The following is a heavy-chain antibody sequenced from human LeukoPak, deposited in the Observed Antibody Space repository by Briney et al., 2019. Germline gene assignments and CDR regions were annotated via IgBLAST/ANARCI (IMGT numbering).Heavy chain of an antibody. CDR1: GGTFSSYA. J-gene: IGHJ3*02. Sequence: GSSVKVSCKASGGTFSSYAISWVRQAPGQGLEWMGGIIPIFGTANYAQKFQGRVTITTDESTSTAYMELSSLRSEDTAVYYCAVLLRGTSYYDFWSGLGDDAFDIWGQGTMVTVSS. V-gene: IGHV1-69*05. CDR3: AVLLRGTSYYDFWSGLGDDAFDI. CDR2: IIPIFGTA. D-gene: IGHD3-3*01.